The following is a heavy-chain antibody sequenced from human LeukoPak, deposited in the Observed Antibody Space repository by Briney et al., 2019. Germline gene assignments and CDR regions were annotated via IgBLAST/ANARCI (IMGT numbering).Heavy chain of an antibody. D-gene: IGHD4-23*01. CDR1: DLTFVTYG. J-gene: IGHJ4*02. CDR2: IWHDGSDK. V-gene: IGHV3-33*06. Sequence: GGPLSPSGLGLDLTFVTYGWHGVGRPQAKGLGGVAVIWHDGSDKYYADSVKGRFTISRDNSKNTLYLQMNSLRAEDTAVYYCAKDQSGNHIDYWGQGTLVTVSS. CDR3: AKDQSGNHIDY.